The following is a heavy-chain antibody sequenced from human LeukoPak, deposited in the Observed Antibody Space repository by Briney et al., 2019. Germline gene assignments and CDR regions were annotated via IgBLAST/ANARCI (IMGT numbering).Heavy chain of an antibody. J-gene: IGHJ6*03. D-gene: IGHD1-7*01. CDR2: IYSGGST. V-gene: IGHV3-66*01. CDR3: AKEAGPTVYYMDV. Sequence: GGSLRLSCAASGFTVSTNYMTWVRQAPGKGLEWVSLIYSGGSTYYADSVKGRFTISRDNSKNTLYLQMNSLRAEDTAVYYCAKEAGPTVYYMDVWGKGTTVTVSS. CDR1: GFTVSTNY.